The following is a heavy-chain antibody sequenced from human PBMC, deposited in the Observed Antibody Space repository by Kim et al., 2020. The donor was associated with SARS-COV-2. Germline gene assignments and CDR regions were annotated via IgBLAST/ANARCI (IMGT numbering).Heavy chain of an antibody. CDR1: GGSFSGYY. CDR3: ASAVAGTFYAFDI. J-gene: IGHJ3*02. Sequence: SETLSLTCAVYGGSFSGYYWSWIRQPPGKGLEWIGEINHSGSTNYNPSLKSRVTISVDTSKNQFSLKLSSVTAADTAVYYCASAVAGTFYAFDIWGQGTMVTVSS. V-gene: IGHV4-34*01. D-gene: IGHD6-19*01. CDR2: INHSGST.